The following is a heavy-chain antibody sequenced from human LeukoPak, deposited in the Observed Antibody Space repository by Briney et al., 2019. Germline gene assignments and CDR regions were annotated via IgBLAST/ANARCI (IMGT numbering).Heavy chain of an antibody. CDR3: ARAEGYGGELDS. J-gene: IGHJ4*02. CDR1: GFTFSTYA. V-gene: IGHV3-30*04. CDR2: IPYDGSNK. Sequence: GGSLRLSCAASGFTFSTYAMHWVRQAPGKGLEWAAVIPYDGSNKYYADSVKGRFTISRENSKNRLYLQMNSLRAEDTAVYYCARAEGYGGELDSWGQGTLVTVSS. D-gene: IGHD4-23*01.